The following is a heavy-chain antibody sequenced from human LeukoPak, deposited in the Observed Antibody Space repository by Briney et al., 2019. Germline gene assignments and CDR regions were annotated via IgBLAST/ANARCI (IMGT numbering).Heavy chain of an antibody. Sequence: PSETLSLTCTVSGGSISSYYWSWIRQPPGKGLEWIGYIYYSGSTNYNPSLKSRVTISVDTSKNQFSLKLSSVTAADTAVYYRARVRLLWFGELLYPFDPWGQGTLVTVSS. CDR1: GGSISSYY. CDR2: IYYSGST. D-gene: IGHD3-10*01. J-gene: IGHJ5*02. V-gene: IGHV4-59*01. CDR3: ARVRLLWFGELLYPFDP.